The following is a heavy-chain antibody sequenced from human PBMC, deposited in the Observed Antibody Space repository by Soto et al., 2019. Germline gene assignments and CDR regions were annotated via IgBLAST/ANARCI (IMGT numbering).Heavy chain of an antibody. CDR3: ANLPLYGSGFDC. Sequence: EAQLVESGGGLVQPGRSLRLSCVASGFTFDDYAIHWVRQAPGKGLEWVSGISWNGAATGYADSVKGRFIISRDNAKNSLYMQMSSLRTDDTAIYYCANLPLYGSGFDCWGQGTLVTVSS. V-gene: IGHV3-9*01. CDR2: ISWNGAAT. J-gene: IGHJ4*02. D-gene: IGHD3-10*01. CDR1: GFTFDDYA.